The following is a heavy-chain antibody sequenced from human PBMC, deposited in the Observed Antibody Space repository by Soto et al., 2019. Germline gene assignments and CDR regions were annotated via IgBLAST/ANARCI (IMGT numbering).Heavy chain of an antibody. V-gene: IGHV1-69*13. Sequence: SVKVSCKASGGTFSSYAISWVRQAPGQGLEWMGGIIPIFGTANYAQKFQGRITITADDSTSTAYLELSSLRSEDTAVYYCARAPGYSAALDIWGQGTMVTVSS. CDR2: IIPIFGTA. J-gene: IGHJ3*02. CDR1: GGTFSSYA. D-gene: IGHD3-22*01. CDR3: ARAPGYSAALDI.